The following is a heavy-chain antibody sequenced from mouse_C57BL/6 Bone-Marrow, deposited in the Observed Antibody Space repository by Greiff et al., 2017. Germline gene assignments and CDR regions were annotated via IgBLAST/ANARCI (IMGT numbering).Heavy chain of an antibody. D-gene: IGHD1-1*01. J-gene: IGHJ2*02. CDR3: ARSGSNCDYGAGGY. CDR1: GYSFTGYY. V-gene: IGHV1-42*01. Sequence: DVQLQESGPELVKPGASVKISCKASGYSFTGYYMNWVKQSPEKSLEWIGEINPSTGGTTYNQKFKAKATLTVDKSSSTAYMQLMSLTSEDSAVYYCARSGSNCDYGAGGYWGQGTSLTVSS. CDR2: INPSTGGT.